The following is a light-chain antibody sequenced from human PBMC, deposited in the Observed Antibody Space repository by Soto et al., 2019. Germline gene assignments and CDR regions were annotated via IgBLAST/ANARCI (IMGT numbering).Light chain of an antibody. CDR1: SSNIGSNT. CDR2: SNY. CDR3: AAWDDSLNGPV. Sequence: QSVLTQPPSASGTPGQRVTISCSGSSSNIGSNTVNWYQQLLGTAPKLLIYSNYQRPSGVPDRFSGSKSGTSASLAVSGLQSEDEADYYCAAWDDSLNGPVFGGGTKLTVL. V-gene: IGLV1-44*01. J-gene: IGLJ2*01.